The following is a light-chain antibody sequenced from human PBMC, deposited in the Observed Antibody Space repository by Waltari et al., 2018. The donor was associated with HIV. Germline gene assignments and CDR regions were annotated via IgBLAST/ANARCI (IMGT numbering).Light chain of an antibody. J-gene: IGKJ4*01. Sequence: DIVMTQSPDSLAVSLGERATINCKSSQSVSYTSNNKNYLAWYQQKPGQPPKLLIYWASTRESGVPDRFSCSGSGTDFTLTITSLQAEDVAVYYCQQYYTTPLTFGGGTKVEIK. CDR3: QQYYTTPLT. CDR1: QSVSYTSNNKNY. V-gene: IGKV4-1*01. CDR2: WAS.